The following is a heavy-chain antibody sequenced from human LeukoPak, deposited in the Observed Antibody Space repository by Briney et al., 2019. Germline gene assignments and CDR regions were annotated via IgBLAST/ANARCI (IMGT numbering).Heavy chain of an antibody. CDR1: GFSVSSNY. J-gene: IGHJ3*02. V-gene: IGHV3-53*01. Sequence: AGGSLRLSCAASGFSVSSNYMSWVRQAPGKGLEWVSILYRGGNTYYADSVKGRFTISRDNSKNTLYLQMNSLRAEDTAMYYCATQWDGGAGAFDTWGQGTMVTVSS. CDR3: ATQWDGGAGAFDT. D-gene: IGHD1-26*01. CDR2: LYRGGNT.